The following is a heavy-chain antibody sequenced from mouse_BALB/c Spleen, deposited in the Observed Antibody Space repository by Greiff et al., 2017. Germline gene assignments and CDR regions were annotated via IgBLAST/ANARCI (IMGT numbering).Heavy chain of an antibody. J-gene: IGHJ4*01. D-gene: IGHD2-2*01. CDR3: ASAYGYGYAMDY. CDR1: GFTFSDYG. Sequence: EVQVVESGGGLVQPGGSRKLSCAASGFTFSDYGMAWVRQAPGKGPEWVAFISNLAYSIYYADTVTGRFTISRENAKNTLYLEMSSLRSEDTAMYYCASAYGYGYAMDYWGQGTSVTVSS. V-gene: IGHV5-15*02. CDR2: ISNLAYSI.